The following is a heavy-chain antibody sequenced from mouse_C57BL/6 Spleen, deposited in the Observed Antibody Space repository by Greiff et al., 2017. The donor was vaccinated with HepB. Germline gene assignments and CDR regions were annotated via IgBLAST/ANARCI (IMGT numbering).Heavy chain of an antibody. D-gene: IGHD1-1*01. CDR2: IHPSDSDT. J-gene: IGHJ2*01. CDR1: GYTFTSYW. CDR3: AINSNATVVGY. V-gene: IGHV1-74*01. Sequence: QVQLKQPGAELVKPGASVKVSCKASGYTFTSYWMHWVKQRPGQGLEWIGRIHPSDSDTNYNQKFKGKATLTVDKSSSTAYMQLSSLTSEDSAVYYCAINSNATVVGYWGQGTTLTVSS.